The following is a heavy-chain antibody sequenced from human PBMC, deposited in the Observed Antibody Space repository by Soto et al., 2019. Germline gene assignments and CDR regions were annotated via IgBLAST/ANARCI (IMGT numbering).Heavy chain of an antibody. CDR2: IWYDGSNK. CDR1: GFTFSSYG. CDR3: ARDSGSYLNDACDI. V-gene: IGHV3-33*01. D-gene: IGHD1-26*01. J-gene: IGHJ3*02. Sequence: QVQLVESGGGVVQPGRSLRLSCAASGFTFSSYGMHWVRQAPGKGLEWVAVIWYDGSNKYYADSVKGRFTISRDNSKNTLYLQMNSLRAEDTAVYYCARDSGSYLNDACDIWGQGTMVTVSS.